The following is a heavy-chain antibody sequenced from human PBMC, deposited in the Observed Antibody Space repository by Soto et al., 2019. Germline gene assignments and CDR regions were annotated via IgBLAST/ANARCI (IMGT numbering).Heavy chain of an antibody. J-gene: IGHJ4*02. CDR2: IYHSGST. Sequence: KPSETLSLTCAVSGGSISSSNWWSWVRQPPGKGLEWIGEIYHSGSTNYNPSLKSRVTISVDKSKNLCSLKLSSVPAADTAVYYGASRLITRRGQGFDYCGRGTLGSVSS. CDR1: GGSISSSNW. CDR3: ASRLITRRGQGFDY. D-gene: IGHD3-22*01. V-gene: IGHV4-4*02.